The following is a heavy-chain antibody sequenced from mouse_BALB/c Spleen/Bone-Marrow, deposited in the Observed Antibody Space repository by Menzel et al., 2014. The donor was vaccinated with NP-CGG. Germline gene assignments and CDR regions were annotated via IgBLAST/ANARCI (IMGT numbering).Heavy chain of an antibody. Sequence: VQLQESGAELVRPGTSVKISRKASGYTFTNYWLGWVKPRPGHGLEWIGDIYPGGGYTNYNEKFKGKATLTADTSSSTAYMQLSSLTSEDSAVYFCARRGTGVDYWGQGTTLTVSS. CDR1: GYTFTNYW. CDR3: ARRGTGVDY. CDR2: IYPGGGYT. V-gene: IGHV1-63*02. D-gene: IGHD4-1*01. J-gene: IGHJ2*01.